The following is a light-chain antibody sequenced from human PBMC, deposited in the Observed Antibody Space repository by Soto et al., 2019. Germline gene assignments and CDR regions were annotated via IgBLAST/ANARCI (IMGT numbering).Light chain of an antibody. CDR2: EVS. Sequence: QSALTQPPSASGSPGQSVTISCTGTSSDIGTFSSISWYQQYPGKAPKLMIYEVSKRPSGVPDRFSGSKSGNTASLTVSGLQAEDEADYYCSSYGGSNNLVFGGGTQLTVL. V-gene: IGLV2-8*01. CDR1: SSDIGTFSS. J-gene: IGLJ2*01. CDR3: SSYGGSNNLV.